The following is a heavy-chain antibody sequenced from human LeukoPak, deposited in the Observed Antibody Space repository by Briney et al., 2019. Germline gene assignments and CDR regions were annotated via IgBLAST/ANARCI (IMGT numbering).Heavy chain of an antibody. CDR2: IYPGDSDT. Sequence: GESLKISCKGSGYSFTSYWIGWVRQMPGKGLEWMGIIYPGDSDTRYSPSFQGQVTISADKSISTAYLQWSSLKASDTAMYYCARHRTGPHYDILAGYYPDYWGQGTLVTVSS. CDR3: ARHRTGPHYDILAGYYPDY. J-gene: IGHJ4*02. V-gene: IGHV5-51*01. D-gene: IGHD3-9*01. CDR1: GYSFTSYW.